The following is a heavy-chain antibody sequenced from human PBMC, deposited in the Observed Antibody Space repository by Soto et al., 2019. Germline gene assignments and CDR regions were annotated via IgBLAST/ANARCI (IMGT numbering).Heavy chain of an antibody. V-gene: IGHV5-51*01. CDR2: IYPGDSDV. CDR3: ARRIRGGPEY. CDR1: GYSFNKYW. Sequence: EVQLVPSGAEVKKPGESLKISCKGSGYSFNKYWIGWVRQMPGKGLEWMGIIYPGDSDVRYSPSFKGQVTISVDRSISTAYMEWSSLKASDSAIYYCARRIRGGPEYWGQGTLVTVSS. J-gene: IGHJ4*02. D-gene: IGHD2-15*01.